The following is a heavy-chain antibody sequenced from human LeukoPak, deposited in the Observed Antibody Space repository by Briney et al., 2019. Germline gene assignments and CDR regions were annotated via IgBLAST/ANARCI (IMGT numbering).Heavy chain of an antibody. CDR2: TYYRSKWYN. Sequence: SQTLSLTCAISGDSVSSNSAAWNWIRQSPSRGLEWLGRTYYRSKWYNDYAVSVKSRITINPDTSKNQFSLQLNSVTPEDTAVYYCARDLYRIVVVPHYFDYWGQGTLVTVSS. D-gene: IGHD3-22*01. V-gene: IGHV6-1*01. CDR1: GDSVSSNSAA. J-gene: IGHJ4*02. CDR3: ARDLYRIVVVPHYFDY.